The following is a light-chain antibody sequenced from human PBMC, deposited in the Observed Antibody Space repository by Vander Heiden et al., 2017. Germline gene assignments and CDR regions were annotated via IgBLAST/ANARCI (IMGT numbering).Light chain of an antibody. CDR3: KQYNSYSSYT. CDR2: KAS. V-gene: IGKV1-5*03. J-gene: IGKJ2*01. CDR1: QSSSSW. Sequence: IQMTLSPFARSASVGDRVTIASRASQSSSSWLAWYQQKPGKAPKLLIYKASSLESGVPSRFSGSGSGTEFTLTISSLQPDDFATYYCKQYNSYSSYTFGQGTKLEIK.